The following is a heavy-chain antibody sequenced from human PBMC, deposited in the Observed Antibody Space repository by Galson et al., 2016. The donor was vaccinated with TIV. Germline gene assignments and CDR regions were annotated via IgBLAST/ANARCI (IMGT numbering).Heavy chain of an antibody. Sequence: SVKVSCKASGYIFIRYGISWVRQAPGQGLEWMGWISTFNDNTKYAQKFQGRVTMTTDTSTSTVSMELRSLRSDDTAVYYCARDRLDIVAVPPGIKLGFWGQGTLVTVSS. J-gene: IGHJ4*02. CDR3: ARDRLDIVAVPPGIKLGF. V-gene: IGHV1-18*01. D-gene: IGHD2-2*03. CDR2: ISTFNDNT. CDR1: GYIFIRYG.